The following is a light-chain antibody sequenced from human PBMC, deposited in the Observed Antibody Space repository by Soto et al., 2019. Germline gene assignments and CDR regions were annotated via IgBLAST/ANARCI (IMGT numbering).Light chain of an antibody. J-gene: IGLJ3*02. CDR1: SSDIGGYNS. CDR2: DVS. V-gene: IGLV2-14*03. Sequence: QSALTQPASVSGSPGQSITISCTGTSSDIGGYNSVSWYQHHPGKAPKLMIYDVSKWPSGVSNRFSGSKSGNTASLTISGLQAEDEADYYCLSYTSSNTWVFGAGTQLTVL. CDR3: LSYTSSNTWV.